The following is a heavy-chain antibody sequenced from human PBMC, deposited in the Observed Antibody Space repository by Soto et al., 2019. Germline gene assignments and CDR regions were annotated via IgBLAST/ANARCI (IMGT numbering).Heavy chain of an antibody. D-gene: IGHD3-10*01. CDR3: ARSGEFSASDYFGF. J-gene: IGHJ4*02. CDR1: GFTFDDYG. Sequence: EVQLVQYGGGWVQPGRSLRLSCGASGFTFDDYGMHWVRQAPGKGLEWVSSISWNSGRIGYADSVKGRFTISRDNVKNSLDLQMNSLRAEDTALYYCARSGEFSASDYFGFWGQGNLVTVSS. CDR2: ISWNSGRI. V-gene: IGHV3-9*01.